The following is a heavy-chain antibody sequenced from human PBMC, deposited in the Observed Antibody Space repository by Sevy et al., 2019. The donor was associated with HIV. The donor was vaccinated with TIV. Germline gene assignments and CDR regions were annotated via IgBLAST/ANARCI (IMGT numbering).Heavy chain of an antibody. Sequence: GGSLRLSCAASGFTFRTYNMNWVRQAPGKGLEWLSYISPSSSTIHYADSVKGRFTISRDNPKSSLYLQMNSLRAGDTAVYYCARGGHLYYGMDFWGQGTTVTVSS. CDR1: GFTFRTYN. D-gene: IGHD3-16*01. V-gene: IGHV3-48*01. CDR3: ARGGHLYYGMDF. J-gene: IGHJ6*02. CDR2: ISPSSSTI.